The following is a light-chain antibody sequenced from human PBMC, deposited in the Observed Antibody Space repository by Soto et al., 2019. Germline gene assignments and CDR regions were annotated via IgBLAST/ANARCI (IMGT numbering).Light chain of an antibody. J-gene: IGKJ1*01. V-gene: IGKV3-20*01. CDR1: QSVSSSY. CDR3: QQFGTSPWT. Sequence: EIVLTQSPGTLSLSPGERATLSCRASQSVSSSYLAWYQQKPGQAPRLLIYGASSRATGIPDRFSGSGSGTDLPLTISRLEREDVAVYYCQQFGTSPWTFGQGTKVEIK. CDR2: GAS.